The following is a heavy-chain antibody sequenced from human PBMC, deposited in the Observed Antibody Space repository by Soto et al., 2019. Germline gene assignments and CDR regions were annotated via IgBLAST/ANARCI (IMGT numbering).Heavy chain of an antibody. CDR2: IYDSGRT. CDR1: SGSISSYY. V-gene: IGHV4-59*08. D-gene: IGHD3-22*01. J-gene: IGHJ2*01. CDR3: ARRPDCHDSSGYYHWYFDL. Sequence: QVQLQESGPGLVKPSETLSLTCTVSSGSISSYYWSWIRQSPGKGLEWIGYIYDSGRTHYNPSLKSRVTISVDTSKNQFSLKLSSVTAADTAVYYCARRPDCHDSSGYYHWYFDLWGRGTLVTVSS.